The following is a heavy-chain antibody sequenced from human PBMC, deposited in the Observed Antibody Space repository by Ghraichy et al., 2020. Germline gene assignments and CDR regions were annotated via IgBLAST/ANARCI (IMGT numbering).Heavy chain of an antibody. CDR2: IYYSGST. Sequence: SETLSLTCTVSGGSISSYYWSWIRQPPGKGLEWIGYIYYSGSTNYNPSLKSRVTISVDTSKNQFSLKLSSVTAADTAVYYCARQVPPVGGNPSGRGYYYYYYGMDVWGQGTTVTVSS. V-gene: IGHV4-59*08. CDR3: ARQVPPVGGNPSGRGYYYYYYGMDV. D-gene: IGHD4-23*01. CDR1: GGSISSYY. J-gene: IGHJ6*02.